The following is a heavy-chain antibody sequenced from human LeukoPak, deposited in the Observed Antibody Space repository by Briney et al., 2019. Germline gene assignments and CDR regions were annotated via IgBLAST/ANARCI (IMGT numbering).Heavy chain of an antibody. CDR3: AKRIVGPYFYYFDY. V-gene: IGHV3-30-3*02. J-gene: IGHJ4*02. Sequence: GRSLRLSCAASGFTFSSYAMHWVRQAPGKGLEWVAVISYDGSNKYYADSVKGRFTISRDNSKNTLYLQMNSLRAEDTAVYYCAKRIVGPYFYYFDYWGQGTLVTVSS. CDR2: ISYDGSNK. D-gene: IGHD1-26*01. CDR1: GFTFSSYA.